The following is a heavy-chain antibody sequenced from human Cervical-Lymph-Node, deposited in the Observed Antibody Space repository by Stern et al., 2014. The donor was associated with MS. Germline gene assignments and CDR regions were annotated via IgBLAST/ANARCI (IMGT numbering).Heavy chain of an antibody. CDR3: ATDYASSTS. CDR1: GFSFSTYS. V-gene: IGHV3-48*01. J-gene: IGHJ4*02. Sequence: VQLVESGGGLVQPGGSLTLSCATSGFSFSTYSMNWVRQDPGKGLQWLSYISSSGGSIYYADSVKGRFTIARDNAKNSLYLQTNSLRAEDTAMYYCATDYASSTSWGQGTLVTVSS. CDR2: ISSSGGSI. D-gene: IGHD4/OR15-4a*01.